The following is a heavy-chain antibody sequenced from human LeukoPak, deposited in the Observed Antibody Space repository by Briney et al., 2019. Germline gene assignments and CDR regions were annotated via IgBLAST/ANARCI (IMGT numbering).Heavy chain of an antibody. V-gene: IGHV3-7*01. D-gene: IGHD3-22*01. Sequence: GGSLRLSCAASGFTFSNYYMTWVRQAPGEGLEWVANIKQDGSEKYYVDSVRGRFTISRDNAKNSLYLQMNSLRAEDTAVYYCANQHYYDSSGYYPLDYWGQGTLVTVSS. CDR3: ANQHYYDSSGYYPLDY. J-gene: IGHJ4*02. CDR2: IKQDGSEK. CDR1: GFTFSNYY.